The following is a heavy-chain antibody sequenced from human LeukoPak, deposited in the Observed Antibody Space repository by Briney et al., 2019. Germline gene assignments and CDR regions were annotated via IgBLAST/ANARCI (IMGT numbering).Heavy chain of an antibody. D-gene: IGHD6-13*01. V-gene: IGHV3-53*01. CDR1: GFTVSSNY. Sequence: GGSLRLSCAASGFTVSSNYMSWVRQAPGKGLEWVSVIYSGGSTYYADSVKGRFTISRDNSKNTLYLQMNSLRAEDTAVYYCARGNSGYSSSWSLYYYYYYGMDVWGQGTTVTVSS. CDR2: IYSGGST. CDR3: ARGNSGYSSSWSLYYYYYYGMDV. J-gene: IGHJ6*02.